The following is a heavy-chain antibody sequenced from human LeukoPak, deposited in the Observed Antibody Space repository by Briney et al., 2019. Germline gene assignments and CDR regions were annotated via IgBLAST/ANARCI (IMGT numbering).Heavy chain of an antibody. CDR3: ARGRIVVVVAATPKSYFDY. CDR2: IYHSGST. D-gene: IGHD2-15*01. Sequence: SETLSLTCTVSGGSISSYYWSWIRQPPGKGLEWIGSIYHSGSTYYNPSLKSRVTISVDTSKNQFSLKLSSVTAADTAVYYCARGRIVVVVAATPKSYFDYWGQGTLVTVSS. V-gene: IGHV4-38-2*02. J-gene: IGHJ4*02. CDR1: GGSISSYY.